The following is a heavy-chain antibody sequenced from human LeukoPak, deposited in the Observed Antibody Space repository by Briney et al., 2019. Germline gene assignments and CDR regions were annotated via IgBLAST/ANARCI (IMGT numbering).Heavy chain of an antibody. Sequence: GGSLRLSCAASGFTFSNAWMSWVRQAPGKGLEWVGRFKRKADGGTTDYAAPVKGRFLISRDDSQNTLYLQMNSLTTEDTAIYYCTTEGYTYGYHSLDVWGRGTMVTVSS. CDR1: GFTFSNAW. CDR3: TTEGYTYGYHSLDV. J-gene: IGHJ3*01. CDR2: FKRKADGGTT. D-gene: IGHD5-18*01. V-gene: IGHV3-15*01.